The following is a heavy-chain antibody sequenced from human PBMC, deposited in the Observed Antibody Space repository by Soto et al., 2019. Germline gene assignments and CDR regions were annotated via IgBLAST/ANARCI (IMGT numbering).Heavy chain of an antibody. J-gene: IGHJ6*02. V-gene: IGHV4-4*07. D-gene: IGHD4-17*01. CDR3: ARGSDYGYYYYGMDV. Sequence: PXATLSLTCTVSGGSISSYYWSWIRQPSGKGLEWIGRIYTSGSTNYNPSLKSRVTMSVDTSKNQFSLKLSSVTAADTAVYYCARGSDYGYYYYGMDVWGQGTTVTVSS. CDR1: GGSISSYY. CDR2: IYTSGST.